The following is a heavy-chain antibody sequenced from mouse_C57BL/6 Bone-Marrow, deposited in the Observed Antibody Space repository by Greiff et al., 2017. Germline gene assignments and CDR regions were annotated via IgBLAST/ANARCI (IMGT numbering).Heavy chain of an antibody. CDR3: ARDSNSYYFDY. Sequence: VQLQQSGAELVRPGTSVKVSCKASGYAFTNYLIEWVKQRPGQGLEWIGVINPGSGGTNYNEKFKGKAPLTADKSSSTAYMQLSSLTSEDSAVYFCARDSNSYYFDYWGQGTTLTVSS. CDR1: GYAFTNYL. D-gene: IGHD2-5*01. V-gene: IGHV1-54*01. J-gene: IGHJ2*01. CDR2: INPGSGGT.